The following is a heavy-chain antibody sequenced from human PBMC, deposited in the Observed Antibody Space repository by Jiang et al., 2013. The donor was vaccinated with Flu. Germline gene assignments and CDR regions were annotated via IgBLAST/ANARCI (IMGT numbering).Heavy chain of an antibody. CDR3: ARERITMVRGVISRDAFDI. J-gene: IGHJ3*02. CDR2: IIPIFGTA. D-gene: IGHD3-10*01. CDR1: GGTFSSYG. V-gene: IGHV1-69*13. Sequence: VKVSCKASGGTFSSYGISWVRQAPGQGLEWMGGIIPIFGTANYAQKFQGRVTITADESTSTAYMELSSLRSEDTAVYYCARERITMVRGVISRDAFDIWGQGTMVTVSS.